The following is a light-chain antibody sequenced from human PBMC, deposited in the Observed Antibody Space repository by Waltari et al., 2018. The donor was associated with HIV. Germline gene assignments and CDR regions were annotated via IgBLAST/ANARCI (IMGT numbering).Light chain of an antibody. Sequence: QSVLTQPPSLSGAPGQRVTISCTGPSSNIGAGYDVQWYQHLPGTAPKLLIYGNNNRPSGVPDRFSGSKSGTSASLAITGLQTDDEADYYCQSYDSSLSGWVFGGGTKLTVL. J-gene: IGLJ3*02. CDR2: GNN. V-gene: IGLV1-40*01. CDR3: QSYDSSLSGWV. CDR1: SSNIGAGYD.